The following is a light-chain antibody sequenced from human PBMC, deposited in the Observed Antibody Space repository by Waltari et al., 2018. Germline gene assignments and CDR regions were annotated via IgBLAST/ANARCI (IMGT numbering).Light chain of an antibody. CDR2: HAS. Sequence: DTQMTQSPSTLSASVGDTVTITCRASQSISSWLAWYQQKPGKAPNLLIFHASSLESGVPSRFSGGGSGVEFTLTISSLQPDDFATYYCQQYDTYPIYTFGQGTKLEIK. V-gene: IGKV1-5*01. CDR3: QQYDTYPIYT. J-gene: IGKJ2*01. CDR1: QSISSW.